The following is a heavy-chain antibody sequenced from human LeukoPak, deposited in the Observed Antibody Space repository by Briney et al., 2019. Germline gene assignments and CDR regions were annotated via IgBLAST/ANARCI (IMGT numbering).Heavy chain of an antibody. CDR1: AFTFSKYW. J-gene: IGHJ4*02. CDR2: INTDGTVT. V-gene: IGHV3-74*01. Sequence: RPAGSLRLSCAASAFTFSKYWMRWGRHAPGKGLESVSRINTDGTVTTYAGSVKGRFTACRDNADNTMFLQMNSVRDEDTAVYYCATKQWLAPPPDSWGQGTPVTVSS. CDR3: ATKQWLAPPPDS. D-gene: IGHD6-19*01.